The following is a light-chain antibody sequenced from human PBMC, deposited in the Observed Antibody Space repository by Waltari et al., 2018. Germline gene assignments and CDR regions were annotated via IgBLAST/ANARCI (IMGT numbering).Light chain of an antibody. CDR3: SSYTSSSSRL. CDR1: SSDVGAYKY. J-gene: IGLJ3*02. CDR2: DVS. V-gene: IGLV2-14*03. Sequence: QSALTQPASVSGSPGQSITISCTGTSSDVGAYKYVSWYQQHPGKAPKLMIFDVSNRPSGVSTRFSGSKSGNTASLTSSGLQAEDEAVYHCSSYTSSSSRLFGGGTKVTVL.